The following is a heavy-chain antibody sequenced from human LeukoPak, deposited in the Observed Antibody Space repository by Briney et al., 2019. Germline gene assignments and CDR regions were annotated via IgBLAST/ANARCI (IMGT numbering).Heavy chain of an antibody. CDR3: AREVRGIISPSFDY. CDR1: EFTFSSYW. Sequence: PGGSLRLSCAASEFTFSSYWMTWVRQAPGKGLEWVANIKVDGSEKYYVDSVKGRFTISRDNAKNSLYLQMNSLRAEDTAVYYCAREVRGIISPSFDYWGQGTPVTVSS. D-gene: IGHD3-10*01. V-gene: IGHV3-7*01. CDR2: IKVDGSEK. J-gene: IGHJ4*02.